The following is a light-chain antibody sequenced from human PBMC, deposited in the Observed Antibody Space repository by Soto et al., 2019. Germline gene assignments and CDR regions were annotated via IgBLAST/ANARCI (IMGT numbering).Light chain of an antibody. Sequence: EIVLTQSPDTLSLSPGESATLSCRASQTFSNTYLAWYQQKPDQAPRLLIYGASSRAPGIPGRVSGSGSGTDFTLTISRVEPEDFAVYYCQQYGSSPPFTFGQGTKLEIK. CDR3: QQYGSSPPFT. CDR1: QTFSNTY. J-gene: IGKJ2*01. V-gene: IGKV3-20*01. CDR2: GAS.